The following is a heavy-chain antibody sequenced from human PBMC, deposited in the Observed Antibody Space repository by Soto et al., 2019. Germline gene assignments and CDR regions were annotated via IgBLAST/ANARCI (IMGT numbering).Heavy chain of an antibody. CDR2: INAGNGNT. D-gene: IGHD1-7*01. J-gene: IGHJ4*02. Sequence: ASVKVSCKASGYTFTSYAMHWVRQAPGQRLEWMGWINAGNGNTKYSQKFQGRVTITRDTSASTAYMELSSLGSEDTAVYYCAREARITGTTASDLLKYWGQGTLVTVSS. CDR3: AREARITGTTASDLLKY. CDR1: GYTFTSYA. V-gene: IGHV1-3*01.